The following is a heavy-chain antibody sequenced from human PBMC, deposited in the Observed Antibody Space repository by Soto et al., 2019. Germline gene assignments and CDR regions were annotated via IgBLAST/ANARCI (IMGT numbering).Heavy chain of an antibody. J-gene: IGHJ6*02. CDR2: INHSGST. D-gene: IGHD5-12*01. Sequence: SSETLSLTCAVYGGSFSGYYWSWIRQPPGKGLEWIGEINHSGSTNYNPSLKSRVTISVDTSKNQFSLKLSSVTAADTAVYYCASGEIVATILYGMDVWGQRTTVTVSS. CDR1: GGSFSGYY. CDR3: ASGEIVATILYGMDV. V-gene: IGHV4-34*01.